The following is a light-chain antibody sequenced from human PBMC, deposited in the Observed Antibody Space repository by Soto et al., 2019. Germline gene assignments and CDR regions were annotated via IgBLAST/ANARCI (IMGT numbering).Light chain of an antibody. J-gene: IGLJ3*02. CDR2: VNSDGSH. Sequence: QLVLTQSPSASASLGASVKLTCSLGSGHSYYAIAWHQQQPERGPRYLMKVNSDGSHTKGDGIPDRFSGSSSGAERYLTISSLQSEDEADYYCQTWGAGFRVFGGGTKVTVL. V-gene: IGLV4-69*01. CDR1: SGHSYYA. CDR3: QTWGAGFRV.